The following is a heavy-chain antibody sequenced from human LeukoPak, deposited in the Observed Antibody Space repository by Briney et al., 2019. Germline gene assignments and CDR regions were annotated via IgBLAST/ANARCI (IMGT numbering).Heavy chain of an antibody. J-gene: IGHJ5*02. V-gene: IGHV3-7*03. CDR3: AKCPMIIVAPNSWFDP. CDR2: IKEDGSEK. D-gene: IGHD3-22*01. Sequence: GGSLRLSCAASGFTFSSYSMNWVRQAPGKGLEWVASIKEDGSEKYYVDSVRGRFTISRDNSKNTLYLQMNSLRAEDTALYYCAKCPMIIVAPNSWFDPWGQGTLVTASS. CDR1: GFTFSSYS.